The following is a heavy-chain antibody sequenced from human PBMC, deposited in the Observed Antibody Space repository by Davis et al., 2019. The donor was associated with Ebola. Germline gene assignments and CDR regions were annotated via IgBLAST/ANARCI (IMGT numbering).Heavy chain of an antibody. CDR2: MNPNSGNT. CDR1: GYTFISYD. D-gene: IGHD2-15*01. V-gene: IGHV1-8*01. J-gene: IGHJ6*04. CDR3: ARARVVVAAIVYYYYGMDV. Sequence: AASVKVSCKASGYTFISYDINWVRQATGQGLEWMGWMNPNSGNTGYAQKFQGRVTMTRNTSISTAYMELSSLRSEDTAVYYCARARVVVAAIVYYYYGMDVWGKGTTVTVSS.